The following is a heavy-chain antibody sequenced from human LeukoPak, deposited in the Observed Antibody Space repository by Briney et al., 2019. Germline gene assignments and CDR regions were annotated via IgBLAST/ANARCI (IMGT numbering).Heavy chain of an antibody. CDR3: ARTWIVVVMGAFDI. CDR1: GGSISSGSYY. V-gene: IGHV4-61*02. Sequence: SETLSLTCTVSGGSISSGSYYWSWIRQPAGKGLEWIGRIYTSGSTNYNPSPKSRVTISVDTSKNQFSLKLSSVTAADTAVYYCARTWIVVVMGAFDIWGQGTMVTVSS. J-gene: IGHJ3*02. D-gene: IGHD3-22*01. CDR2: IYTSGST.